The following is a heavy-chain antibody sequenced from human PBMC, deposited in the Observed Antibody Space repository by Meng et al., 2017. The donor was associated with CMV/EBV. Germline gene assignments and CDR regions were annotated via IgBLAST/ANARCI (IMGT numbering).Heavy chain of an antibody. CDR3: ARQLGQKTYYFDY. D-gene: IGHD7-27*01. CDR2: IYYSGST. J-gene: IGHJ4*02. Sequence: GSLRLSCTVSGGSISSSSYYWGWIRQPPGKGLEWIGSIYYSGSTYYNPSLKSRVTLSVDTSKNQFSLKLSSVTAADTAVYYCARQLGQKTYYFDYWGQGTLVTVSS. CDR1: GGSISSSSYY. V-gene: IGHV4-39*01.